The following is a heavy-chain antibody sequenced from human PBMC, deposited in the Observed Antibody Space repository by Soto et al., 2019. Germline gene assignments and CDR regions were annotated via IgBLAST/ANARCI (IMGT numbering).Heavy chain of an antibody. V-gene: IGHV5-10-1*01. CDR2: IDPSDSYT. D-gene: IGHD2-2*02. CDR1: GYSFTSYW. CDR3: ARLVVVPDDIHYYYYYGMDV. Sequence: ESLKISCKGSGYSFTSYWISWVRQMPGKGLEWMGRIDPSDSYTNYSPSFQGHVTISADKSISTAYLQWSSLKASDTAMYYCARLVVVPDDIHYYYYYGMDVWGQGTTVTVSS. J-gene: IGHJ6*02.